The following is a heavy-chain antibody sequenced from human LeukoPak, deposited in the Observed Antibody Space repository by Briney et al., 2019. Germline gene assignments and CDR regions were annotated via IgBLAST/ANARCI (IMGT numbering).Heavy chain of an antibody. Sequence: GGSLRLSCAPSGFTLSSNYMSWVRRAPGKGLEWASVIYSGGSTYYADSVKGRFTISRDNSKNTLYLQMNSLRAEDTAVYYCASTYYYGSGSAPLSYYYGMDVWGRGTTVTVSS. V-gene: IGHV3-53*01. D-gene: IGHD3-10*01. CDR1: GFTLSSNY. CDR3: ASTYYYGSGSAPLSYYYGMDV. CDR2: IYSGGST. J-gene: IGHJ6*02.